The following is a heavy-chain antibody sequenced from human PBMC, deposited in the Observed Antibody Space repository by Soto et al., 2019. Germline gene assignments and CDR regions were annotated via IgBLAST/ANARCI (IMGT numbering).Heavy chain of an antibody. CDR3: ARAVXGYCSSTSCYDDAFDI. CDR1: GGSISSGDYY. D-gene: IGHD2-2*01. J-gene: IGHJ3*02. CDR2: IYYSGST. V-gene: IGHV4-30-4*01. Sequence: SETLSLTCTVSGGSISSGDYYWSWIRQPPGKGLEWIGYIYYSGSTYYNPSLKSRVTISVDTSKNQFSLKLSSVTAADTAVYYCARAVXGYCSSTSCYDDAFDIWG.